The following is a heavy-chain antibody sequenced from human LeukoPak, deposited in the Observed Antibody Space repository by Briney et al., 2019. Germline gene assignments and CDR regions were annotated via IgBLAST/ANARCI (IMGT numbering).Heavy chain of an antibody. CDR2: ISWNSGSI. CDR1: GFTFDDYA. Sequence: GGSLRLSCAASGFTFDDYAMHWVRQAPGKGVEWVSGISWNSGSIGYADSVKGRFTISRDNAKNSLYLQMNSLRAEDTALYYCAKDISAFWSGRGGPYYFDYWGQGTLVTVSS. D-gene: IGHD3-3*01. CDR3: AKDISAFWSGRGGPYYFDY. V-gene: IGHV3-9*01. J-gene: IGHJ4*02.